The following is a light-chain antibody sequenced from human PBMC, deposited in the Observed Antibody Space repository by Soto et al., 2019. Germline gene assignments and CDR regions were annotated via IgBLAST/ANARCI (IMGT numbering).Light chain of an antibody. CDR3: SSYTSSSTL. J-gene: IGLJ1*01. V-gene: IGLV2-14*01. Sequence: QSALTRPASVSGSPGQSITSSCTGTSSDVGGYNYVSWYQHHPGKAPKLMIYEVTNRPSGISNRFSGSKSGNTASLTISGLQAEDEADYYCSSYTSSSTLFGTGTKVTVL. CDR2: EVT. CDR1: SSDVGGYNY.